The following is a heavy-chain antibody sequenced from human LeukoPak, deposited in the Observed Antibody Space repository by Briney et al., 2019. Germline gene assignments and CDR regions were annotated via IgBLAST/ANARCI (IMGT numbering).Heavy chain of an antibody. CDR3: ARDRGYFDY. Sequence: PGGSLRLSCAASGFTFSSYAMHGVRQAPGKGLGWVAVISYDGSNKYYADSVKGRFTISSDNSKNTLYLQMNSLRAEDTAVYYCARDRGYFDYWGQGTLVTVSS. V-gene: IGHV3-30-3*01. J-gene: IGHJ4*02. CDR1: GFTFSSYA. CDR2: ISYDGSNK.